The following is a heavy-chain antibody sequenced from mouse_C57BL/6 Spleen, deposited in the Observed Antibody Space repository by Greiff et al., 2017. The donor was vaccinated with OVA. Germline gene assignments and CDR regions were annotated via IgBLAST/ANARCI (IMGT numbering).Heavy chain of an antibody. V-gene: IGHV5-4*01. D-gene: IGHD4-1*01. Sequence: EVQRVESGGGLVKPGGSLKLSCAASGFTFSSYAMSWVRQTPEKRLEWVATISDGGSYTYYPDNVKGRFTIARDNAKNNLYLQMSHLKSEDTAMYYCARGTGKGYFDYWGQGTTLTVSS. CDR3: ARGTGKGYFDY. CDR1: GFTFSSYA. J-gene: IGHJ2*01. CDR2: ISDGGSYT.